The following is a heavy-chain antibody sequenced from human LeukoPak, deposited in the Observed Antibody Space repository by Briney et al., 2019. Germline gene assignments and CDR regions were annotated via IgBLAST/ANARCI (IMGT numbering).Heavy chain of an antibody. CDR1: SGSISTYY. D-gene: IGHD6-19*01. Sequence: SETLSLTCTVSSGSISTYYWSWIRQPPGKGLEWIGYINYSGSTDYNPSLKSRVTISVDTSKHQVSLKLTSVTAADTAVYYCARDGAVAGGGRWFDPWGQGTLVTVSS. CDR3: ARDGAVAGGGRWFDP. CDR2: INYSGST. V-gene: IGHV4-59*01. J-gene: IGHJ5*02.